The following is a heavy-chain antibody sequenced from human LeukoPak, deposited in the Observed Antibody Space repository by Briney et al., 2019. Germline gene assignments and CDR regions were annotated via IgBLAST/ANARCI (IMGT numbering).Heavy chain of an antibody. CDR2: INHSGST. J-gene: IGHJ6*02. CDR1: GGSFSGYY. Sequence: SETLSLTCAVYGGSFSGYYWSWIRQPPGKGLEWIGEINHSGSTNYNPSLKSRVTISVDTSKNQFSLKLSSVTAADTAVYLCARSGPYNNYYGMDVWGQGTTVTVSS. V-gene: IGHV4-34*01. D-gene: IGHD3-10*01. CDR3: ARSGPYNNYYGMDV.